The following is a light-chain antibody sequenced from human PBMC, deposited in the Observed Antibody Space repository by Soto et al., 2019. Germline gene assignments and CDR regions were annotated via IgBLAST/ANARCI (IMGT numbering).Light chain of an antibody. J-gene: IGKJ1*01. V-gene: IGKV4-1*01. CDR2: WAS. CDR1: QSVLYSSNNKNY. Sequence: DIVMTQSPDSLAVSLGERATINCKSSQSVLYSSNNKNYLAWYQQKPGQPPELLIYWASTRESGVPDRFSCSGSATDFTFTMSSLQAEDVAVYSCQQYYSTQPTFGQGTKVEIK. CDR3: QQYYSTQPT.